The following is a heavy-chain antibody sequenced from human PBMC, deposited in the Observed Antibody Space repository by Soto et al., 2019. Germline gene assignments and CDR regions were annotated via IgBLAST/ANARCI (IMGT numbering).Heavy chain of an antibody. CDR1: GFTFSDYY. J-gene: IGHJ4*02. CDR3: ARGTYRSKTDFDY. Sequence: GGSMRLSCAASGFTFSDYYMTWIRQAPGSGLEWVSYISSSSGTISYANSVKGRFTISRDNAQNSLYLQMTSLRAEDTAVYYCARGTYRSKTDFDYWGQGTLVTVSS. V-gene: IGHV3-11*01. D-gene: IGHD6-13*01. CDR2: ISSSSGTI.